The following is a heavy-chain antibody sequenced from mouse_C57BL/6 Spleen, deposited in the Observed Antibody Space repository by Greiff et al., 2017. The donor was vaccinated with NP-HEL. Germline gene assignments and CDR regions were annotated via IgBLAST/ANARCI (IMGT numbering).Heavy chain of an antibody. CDR2: IDPSDSGT. Sequence: QVQLQQPGAELVRPGSSVKLSCKASGYTFTSYWMHWVKQRPIQGLEWIGNIDPSDSGTHYNQKFKDKATLTVDKSSSTAYMQLSSLTSEDSAVYYCARSAYYGNLWYFDVWGTGTTVTVSS. CDR1: GYTFTSYW. J-gene: IGHJ1*03. CDR3: ARSAYYGNLWYFDV. D-gene: IGHD2-10*01. V-gene: IGHV1-52*01.